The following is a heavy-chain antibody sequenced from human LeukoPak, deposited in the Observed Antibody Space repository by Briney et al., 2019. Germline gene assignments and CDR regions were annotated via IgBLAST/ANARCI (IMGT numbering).Heavy chain of an antibody. Sequence: SETLSLTCTVSGGSTSGSRYYCGWIRQPPGKDLEWIGSIYYSGSTYYNPSLKSRVTISVDTSKNQFSLKLSSVTAADTAVYYCARHLDGYNGFDPWGQGTLVTVSS. CDR1: GGSTSGSRYY. V-gene: IGHV4-39*01. J-gene: IGHJ5*02. CDR3: ARHLDGYNGFDP. CDR2: IYYSGST. D-gene: IGHD5-24*01.